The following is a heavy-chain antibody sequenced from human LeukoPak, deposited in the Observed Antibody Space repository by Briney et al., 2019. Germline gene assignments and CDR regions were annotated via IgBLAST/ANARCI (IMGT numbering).Heavy chain of an antibody. CDR3: ARSLTIFGVVNAFDI. V-gene: IGHV4-59*01. CDR2: IYYSGST. D-gene: IGHD3-3*01. Sequence: SETLSLTCTVSGGSISSYYWSWIRQPPGKGLEWIGYIYYSGSTNYNPSLKSRVTISVDTSKNQFSLKLSSVTAADTAVYYCARSLTIFGVVNAFDIWGQGTMVTVSS. J-gene: IGHJ3*02. CDR1: GGSISSYY.